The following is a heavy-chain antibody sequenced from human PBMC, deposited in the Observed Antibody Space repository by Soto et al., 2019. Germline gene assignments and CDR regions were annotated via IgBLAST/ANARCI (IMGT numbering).Heavy chain of an antibody. Sequence: EVQLVESGGGLVQPGRSLRLSCAASGFTFDDYAMHWVRQAPGKGLEWVSGISWNSGSIGYADSVKGRFTISRDNAKNSLYLQMNSLRAEDTALYYCAKGAVAGTGCDYWGQGTLVTVSS. D-gene: IGHD6-19*01. J-gene: IGHJ4*02. CDR2: ISWNSGSI. V-gene: IGHV3-9*01. CDR1: GFTFDDYA. CDR3: AKGAVAGTGCDY.